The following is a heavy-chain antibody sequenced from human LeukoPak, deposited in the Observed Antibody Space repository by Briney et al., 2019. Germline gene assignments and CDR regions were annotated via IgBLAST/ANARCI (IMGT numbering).Heavy chain of an antibody. CDR2: FDPEDGET. V-gene: IGHV1-24*01. CDR3: ATVFEGSAAGDY. Sequence: ASVKVSCKVSGYTLTELSMHWVGEAPGKGLECMGGFDPEDGETIYAQKFQGRVTMTEDTSTDTAYMELSSLRSEDTAVYYCATVFEGSAAGDYWGQGTLVTVSS. CDR1: GYTLTELS. J-gene: IGHJ4*02. D-gene: IGHD6-13*01.